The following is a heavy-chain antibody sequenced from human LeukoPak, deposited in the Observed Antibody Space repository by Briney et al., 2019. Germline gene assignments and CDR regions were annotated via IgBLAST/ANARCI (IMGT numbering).Heavy chain of an antibody. CDR1: GGSISRSDHY. CDR2: IYYSGST. V-gene: IGHV4-39*07. CDR3: ARGRYDFWSGYYHSYYGMDV. Sequence: SETLSLTCSVSGGSISRSDHYWSWIRQPPGKGLEWIGSIYYSGSTNYNPSLKSRVTISVDTSKNQFSLKLSSVTAADTAVYYCARGRYDFWSGYYHSYYGMDVWGQGTTVTVSS. D-gene: IGHD3-3*01. J-gene: IGHJ6*02.